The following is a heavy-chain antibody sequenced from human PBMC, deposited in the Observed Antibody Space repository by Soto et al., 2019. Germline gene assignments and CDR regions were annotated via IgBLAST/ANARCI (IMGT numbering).Heavy chain of an antibody. CDR1: GFTFSTYD. D-gene: IGHD5-12*01. CDR3: AKDTGDGYNPYYYGMDV. CDR2: ISYDGSNE. J-gene: IGHJ6*02. Sequence: GGSLRLSCAASGFTFSTYDMPWVRQAPGKGLEWVAVISYDGSNEYHADSVKGRFTISRDNSKNTLYLQMNSLRVEDTAVYYCAKDTGDGYNPYYYGMDVGGQGTTGTAS. V-gene: IGHV3-30*18.